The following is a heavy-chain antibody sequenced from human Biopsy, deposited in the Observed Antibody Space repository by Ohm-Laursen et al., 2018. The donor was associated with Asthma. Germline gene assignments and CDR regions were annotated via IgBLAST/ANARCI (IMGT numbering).Heavy chain of an antibody. CDR2: IYYSGTT. V-gene: IGHV4-39*01. D-gene: IGHD6-13*01. CDR1: SGSGGYMRGGNYY. CDR3: VRGSSSWHHGPFHYYYGLDV. Sequence: SETLSLTCSLSSGSGGYMRGGNYYWGWIRQPPGKGLEWIGSIYYSGTTYSNPSLEGRVTVYADTSKNQFSLKLTSVTAADTAVYYCVRGSSSWHHGPFHYYYGLDVWGQGTTATVSS. J-gene: IGHJ6*02.